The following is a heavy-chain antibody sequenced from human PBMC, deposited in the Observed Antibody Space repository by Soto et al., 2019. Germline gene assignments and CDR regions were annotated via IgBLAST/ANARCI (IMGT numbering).Heavy chain of an antibody. V-gene: IGHV1-3*01. CDR1: GYTFTSYA. D-gene: IGHD6-19*01. Sequence: GASVKVSCKASGYTFTSYAMHWVRQAPGQRLEWMGWINAGNGNTKYSQKFQGRVTITRDTSASTAYMELSSLRSEDTAVYYCARDLLRYSSGWYYYYYGMDVWGQGTTVTVSS. CDR2: INAGNGNT. J-gene: IGHJ6*02. CDR3: ARDLLRYSSGWYYYYYGMDV.